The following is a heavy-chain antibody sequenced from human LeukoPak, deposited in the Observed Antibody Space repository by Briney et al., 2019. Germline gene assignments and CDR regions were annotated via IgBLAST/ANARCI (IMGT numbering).Heavy chain of an antibody. V-gene: IGHV5-51*01. CDR2: IFPGDSDA. Sequence: HGESLKISCKGSGYSFTNYWIGWVRQMPGKRLEWMGIIFPGDSDATYSPSFQGQVTISADQSISTAYLQWSSLKASDTAMYYCARHPNRGYDSMADDWGQGTLVTVSS. CDR1: GYSFTNYW. CDR3: ARHPNRGYDSMADD. D-gene: IGHD5-12*01. J-gene: IGHJ4*02.